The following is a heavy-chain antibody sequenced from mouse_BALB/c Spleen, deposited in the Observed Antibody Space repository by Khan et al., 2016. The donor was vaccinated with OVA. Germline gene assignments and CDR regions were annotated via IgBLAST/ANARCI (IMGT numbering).Heavy chain of an antibody. Sequence: QVQLIESGPGLVQPSQSLSITCTVSDFSLTNYGVHWVRQSPGKGLEWLGVIWSGGSTDYNVAFISRLSITKDNSQSQVFFKMNSLQVEDTAIYYCARRDYDISYGFAYWGQGTLVTVSA. CDR2: IWSGGST. D-gene: IGHD1-1*01. J-gene: IGHJ3*01. CDR3: ARRDYDISYGFAY. CDR1: DFSLTNYG. V-gene: IGHV2-4*02.